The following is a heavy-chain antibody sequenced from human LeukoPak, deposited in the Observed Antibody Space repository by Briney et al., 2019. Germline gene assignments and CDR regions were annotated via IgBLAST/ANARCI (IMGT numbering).Heavy chain of an antibody. Sequence: GRSLRLSCAASGFTFSSYGMHWVRQAPGKGLEWVAVISYDGSNKYYADSVKGRFTISRDNSKNTLYLQMNSLRAEDTAVYYCAKDGSSGFFDYWGQGTQVTVSS. J-gene: IGHJ4*02. CDR1: GFTFSSYG. V-gene: IGHV3-30*18. CDR3: AKDGSSGFFDY. CDR2: ISYDGSNK. D-gene: IGHD3-22*01.